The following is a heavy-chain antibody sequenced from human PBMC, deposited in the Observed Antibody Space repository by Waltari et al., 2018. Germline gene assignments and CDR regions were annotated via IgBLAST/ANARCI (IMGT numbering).Heavy chain of an antibody. V-gene: IGHV4-4*02. CDR1: EVSLRSTDW. D-gene: IGHD2-15*01. Sequence: QLQYSCPALANPSGTLSVTCSFTEVSLRSTDWLSWIRQAPGKGLEWIGKVHRSGRTNYNPSFASRVSVSLDTSINQFSLKVTSATATDTALYYCARDRGRGLYLDSWGQGTLVTVSP. CDR3: ARDRGRGLYLDS. CDR2: VHRSGRT. J-gene: IGHJ4*02.